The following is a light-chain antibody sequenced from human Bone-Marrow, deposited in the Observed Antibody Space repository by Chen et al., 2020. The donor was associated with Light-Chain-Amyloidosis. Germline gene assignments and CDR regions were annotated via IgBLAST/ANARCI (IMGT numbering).Light chain of an antibody. CDR2: GNS. CDR1: SSNIGAGYD. V-gene: IGLV1-40*01. Sequence: QSVLTQPPSVSGAPGQRVTLSCTGSSSNIGAGYDVHWYRQLPGTAPKLLISGNSNRPSGVPDLFSGSRSGTSASLAISGLQAEDEADYYCQSYDTSLSGSVFGGGTKLTVL. CDR3: QSYDTSLSGSV. J-gene: IGLJ2*01.